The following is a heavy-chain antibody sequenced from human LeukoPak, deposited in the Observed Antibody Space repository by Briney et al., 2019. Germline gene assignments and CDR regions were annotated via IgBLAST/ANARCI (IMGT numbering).Heavy chain of an antibody. Sequence: SETLSLTCIVSGGSISSDYWSWIRQPPGKGLEWIGHIYYSGSTNYKPSLKRRLTISVDTSNNPFSLKLCRVTAPDTAVYYFACRDGTEWGDGTLVTVSS. CDR3: ACRDGTE. V-gene: IGHV4-59*08. D-gene: IGHD5-24*01. CDR1: GGSISSDY. J-gene: IGHJ4*01. CDR2: IYYSGST.